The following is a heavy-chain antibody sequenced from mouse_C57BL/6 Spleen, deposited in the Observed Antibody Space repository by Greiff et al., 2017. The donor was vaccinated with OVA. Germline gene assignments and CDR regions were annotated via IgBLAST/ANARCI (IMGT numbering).Heavy chain of an antibody. V-gene: IGHV5-17*01. J-gene: IGHJ2*01. CDR1: GFTFSDYG. D-gene: IGHD3-3*01. CDR2: ISSGSSTI. Sequence: DVMLVESGGGLVKPGGSLKLSCAASGFTFSDYGMHWVRQAPEKGLEWVAYISSGSSTIDYADTVKGRFTISRDNAKNTLFLQMTSLRSEDTAMYYCARGGLGSFDYWGQGTTLTVSS. CDR3: ARGGLGSFDY.